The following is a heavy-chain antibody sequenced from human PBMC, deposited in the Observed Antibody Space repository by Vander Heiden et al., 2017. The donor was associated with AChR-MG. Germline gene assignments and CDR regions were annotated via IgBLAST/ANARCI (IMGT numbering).Heavy chain of an antibody. V-gene: IGHV3-30*02. CDR2: IRYDGSNK. J-gene: IGHJ4*02. CDR3: AKGALRTGYCGGDCYPPADY. CDR1: GFTFSSYG. Sequence: QVQLVESGGGVVQPGGSLRLSCAASGFTFSSYGMHWVRQAPGKGLEWVAFIRYDGSNKYYADSVKGRFTISRDNSKNTLYLQMNSLRAEDTAVYYCAKGALRTGYCGGDCYPPADYWGQGTLVTVSS. D-gene: IGHD2-21*02.